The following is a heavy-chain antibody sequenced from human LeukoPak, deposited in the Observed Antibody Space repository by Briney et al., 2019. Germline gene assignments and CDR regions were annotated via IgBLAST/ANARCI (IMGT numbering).Heavy chain of an antibody. J-gene: IGHJ5*01. CDR2: VGSYGGDT. Sequence: ASVKVSCTATSRIRLVRQAPGQGLGWMGWVGSYGGDTYYAQKFPGRVTVTTDTSTSTVYMELRSLRSDDTAVYYYARDLWNFYDDSGYYRDFDSWGQGTLVTVPS. V-gene: IGHV1-18*01. CDR3: ARDLWNFYDDSGYYRDFDS. D-gene: IGHD3-22*01. CDR1: TSR.